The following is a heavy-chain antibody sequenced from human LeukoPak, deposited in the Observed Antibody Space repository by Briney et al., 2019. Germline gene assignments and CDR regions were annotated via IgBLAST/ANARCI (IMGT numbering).Heavy chain of an antibody. CDR3: ARHKAGRDVFDI. D-gene: IGHD1-1*01. CDR1: GVTISSSSYY. Sequence: SGTLSLTCTASGVTISSSSYYWVWIRQPPGKELESIGSINYSGSNYYNPSLKRRLTIYVETSKNPFSLKLSSVTAADSAVYYCARHKAGRDVFDIGGEGTMVTVS. V-gene: IGHV4-39*01. J-gene: IGHJ3*02. CDR2: INYSGSN.